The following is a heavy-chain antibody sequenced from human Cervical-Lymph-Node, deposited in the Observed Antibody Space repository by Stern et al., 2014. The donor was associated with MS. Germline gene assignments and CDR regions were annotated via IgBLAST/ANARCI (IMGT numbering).Heavy chain of an antibody. CDR3: ARDPVGT. J-gene: IGHJ5*02. Sequence: QVQLQESGPGLVKPSETLSLTCTVSGGSVSSYFWSWIRQPAGKGLEWIGRIYTSGATNSNPSLKSRFTLSLATSRNQFVLKLNSVTAADTAVYYCARDPVGTWGQGTLVIVSS. V-gene: IGHV4-4*07. CDR1: GGSVSSYF. D-gene: IGHD3-10*01. CDR2: IYTSGAT.